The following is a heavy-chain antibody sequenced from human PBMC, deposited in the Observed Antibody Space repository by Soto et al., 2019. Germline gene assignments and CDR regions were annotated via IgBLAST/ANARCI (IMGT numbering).Heavy chain of an antibody. V-gene: IGHV3-23*01. Sequence: EVQLLESGGGLPQPGGSLRLSCEASGFTFSSYAMSWVRQATGKGPERVSRLGGGGDDTYYADSVKGRFTVARDDSGCTLYLQMRSLRAEDTAVYYCAKDAVPYNGVWDPFDLRGQGRKVIVSS. J-gene: IGHJ3*01. CDR1: GFTFSSYA. D-gene: IGHD2-8*01. CDR3: AKDAVPYNGVWDPFDL. CDR2: LGGGGDDT.